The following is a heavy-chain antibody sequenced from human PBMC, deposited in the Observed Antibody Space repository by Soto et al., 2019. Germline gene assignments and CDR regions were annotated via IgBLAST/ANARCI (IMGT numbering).Heavy chain of an antibody. CDR2: TYYRSKWYN. CDR1: GDSVSSNSAA. Sequence: SQTLSLTCAISGDSVSSNSAAWNWLRQSPSRGLEWLGRTYYRSKWYNDYAVSVKSRITINPDTSKNQFSLQLNSVTPEDTAVYYCARGAYYYGSGSYYRFDYWGQGTLVTVSS. V-gene: IGHV6-1*01. D-gene: IGHD3-10*01. CDR3: ARGAYYYGSGSYYRFDY. J-gene: IGHJ4*02.